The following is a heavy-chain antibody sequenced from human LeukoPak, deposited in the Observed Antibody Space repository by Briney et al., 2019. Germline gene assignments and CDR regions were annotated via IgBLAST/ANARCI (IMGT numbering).Heavy chain of an antibody. D-gene: IGHD3-10*01. V-gene: IGHV3-9*01. CDR3: AKGDITLIRGPQVS. CDR1: GFTFDKYG. Sequence: PGGSLRLSCAASGFTFDKYGMHWARQVPGKGLEWVAGISWDSVHIGYADSVKGRFTISRDNAKNSLYLQMNSLRAEDTALYYCAKGDITLIRGPQVSWGQGTLVTVSS. J-gene: IGHJ5*02. CDR2: ISWDSVHI.